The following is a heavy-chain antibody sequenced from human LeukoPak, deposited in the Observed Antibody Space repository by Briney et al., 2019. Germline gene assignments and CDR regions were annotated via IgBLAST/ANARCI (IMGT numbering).Heavy chain of an antibody. CDR1: GFTFSSYA. J-gene: IGHJ6*02. Sequence: GSLKLSCATSGFTFSSYAMSWVRQAPGKGLEWVSAISGSGGSTYYADSVKGRFTISRDNSKNTLYLQMNSLRAEDTAVYYCAKGGGLWFGESPYGMDVWGQGTTVTVSS. CDR2: ISGSGGST. CDR3: AKGGGLWFGESPYGMDV. D-gene: IGHD3-10*01. V-gene: IGHV3-23*01.